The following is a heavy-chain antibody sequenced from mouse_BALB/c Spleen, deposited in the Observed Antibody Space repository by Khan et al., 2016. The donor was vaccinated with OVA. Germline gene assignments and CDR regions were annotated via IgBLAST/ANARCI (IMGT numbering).Heavy chain of an antibody. CDR1: GYTFTSYW. Sequence: QVQLQQSGAELVKAGASVKMSCKASGYTFTSYWMHWVKQRLGQGLEWFAETKPTNGRTYHNDKFKSKATLTVDKSSSTAYMLLRVPTFEDSAVYYCARIKKIVATYFDYWGQGTTLTVSA. CDR3: ARIKKIVATYFDY. J-gene: IGHJ2*01. V-gene: IGHV1S81*02. CDR2: TKPTNGRT. D-gene: IGHD1-1*01.